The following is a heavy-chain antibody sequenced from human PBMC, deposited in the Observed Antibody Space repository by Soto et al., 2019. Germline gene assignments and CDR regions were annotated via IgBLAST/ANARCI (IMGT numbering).Heavy chain of an antibody. V-gene: IGHV4-59*01. CDR3: ARMGSGSGSYGRGNWFDP. D-gene: IGHD1-26*01. Sequence: LSLTCTVSGGSISSYYWSWIRQPPGKGLEWIGYIYYSGSTNYNPSLKSRVTISVDTSKNQFSLKLSSVTAAGTAVYYCARMGSGSGSYGRGNWFDPWGQGTLVTVSS. J-gene: IGHJ5*02. CDR1: GGSISSYY. CDR2: IYYSGST.